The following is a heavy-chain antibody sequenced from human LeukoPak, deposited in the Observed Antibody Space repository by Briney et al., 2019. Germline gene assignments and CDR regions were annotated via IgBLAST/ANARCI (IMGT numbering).Heavy chain of an antibody. D-gene: IGHD2-2*01. CDR1: GFTFSSYA. CDR2: IKVDGSEK. CDR3: AREGYCSSTSCLRLGDYGMDV. V-gene: IGHV3-7*01. Sequence: PGGSLRLSCAASGFTFSSYAMSWVRQAPGKGLEWVANIKVDGSEKYYVDSVKGRFTISRDNAKNSLYLQMNSLRAEDTAVYYCAREGYCSSTSCLRLGDYGMDVWGQGTTVTVSS. J-gene: IGHJ6*02.